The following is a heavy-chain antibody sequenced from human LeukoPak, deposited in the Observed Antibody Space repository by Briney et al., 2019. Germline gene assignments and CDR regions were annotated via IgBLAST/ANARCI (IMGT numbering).Heavy chain of an antibody. CDR3: AKGYHSRGWPYKPIDY. CDR2: VWHDEGNK. CDR1: RFTFNSYG. V-gene: IGHV3-30*02. Sequence: PGGSLRLSCAASRFTFNSYGMHWVRQAPGKGLEWVAFVWHDEGNKYYADSVKGRFTISRDNSKNTLYLLMNSLRAEDTAVYYCAKGYHSRGWPYKPIDYWGQGALVTVSS. J-gene: IGHJ4*02. D-gene: IGHD6-19*01.